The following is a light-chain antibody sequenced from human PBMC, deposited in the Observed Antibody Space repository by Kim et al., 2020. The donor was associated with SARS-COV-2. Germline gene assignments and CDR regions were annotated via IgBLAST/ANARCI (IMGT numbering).Light chain of an antibody. CDR2: DNN. CDR3: GTWDSSLRGWV. V-gene: IGLV1-51*01. CDR1: SSNIGNNY. J-gene: IGLJ3*02. Sequence: GQKVTISCSGSSSNIGNNYVSWYQQRPGTAPKLLIYDNNKRPSGIPDRFSGSKSGTSATLGITGLQTGDEADYYCGTWDSSLRGWVFGGGTQLTVL.